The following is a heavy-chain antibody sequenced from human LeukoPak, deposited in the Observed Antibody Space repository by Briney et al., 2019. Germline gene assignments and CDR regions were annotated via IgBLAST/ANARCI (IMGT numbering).Heavy chain of an antibody. Sequence: GGSLRLSCAASGFTFSTYNMNWVRQAPGKGLEWVSSISSSSSYIYYADSVKGRFTISRDNAKNSLYLQMNSLGAEDTAVYYCARDSYGGNSGIDYWGQGTLVTVSS. CDR1: GFTFSTYN. J-gene: IGHJ4*02. CDR2: ISSSSSYI. CDR3: ARDSYGGNSGIDY. D-gene: IGHD4-23*01. V-gene: IGHV3-21*01.